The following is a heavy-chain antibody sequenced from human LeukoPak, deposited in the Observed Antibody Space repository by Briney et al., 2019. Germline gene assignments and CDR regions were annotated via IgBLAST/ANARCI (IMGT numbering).Heavy chain of an antibody. CDR1: GFTFSSYS. CDR2: ISSSSSTI. Sequence: PGESLRLSCAASGFTFSSYSMNWVRQAPGKGLEWVSYISSSSSTIYYADSVKGRFTISRDNTKKSLYLQMNSLRPEDTALYYCSKGGGAPVSETPLDYWGQGTLVTVSS. J-gene: IGHJ4*02. D-gene: IGHD5/OR15-5a*01. CDR3: SKGGGAPVSETPLDY. V-gene: IGHV3-48*04.